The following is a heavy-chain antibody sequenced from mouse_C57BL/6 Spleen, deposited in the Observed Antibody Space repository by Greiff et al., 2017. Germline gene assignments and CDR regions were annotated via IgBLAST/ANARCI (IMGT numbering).Heavy chain of an antibody. CDR3: ARDGYDDYAMEY. V-gene: IGHV1-72*01. CDR1: CYTFTSYW. J-gene: IGHJ4*01. D-gene: IGHD2-2*01. CDR2: VDPNSGGT. Sequence: QVQLQQPGAELVKPGASVKLSCKASCYTFTSYWMPWVKQRPGRGLEWIDRVDPNSGGTKYNEKFRSKATLTVAKPSSTASMKLSGLTSADSAVYYCARDGYDDYAMEYWGQGTSVTVSS.